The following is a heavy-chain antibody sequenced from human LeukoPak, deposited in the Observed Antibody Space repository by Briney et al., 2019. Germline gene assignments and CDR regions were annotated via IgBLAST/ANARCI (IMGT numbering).Heavy chain of an antibody. Sequence: SETLSLTCSVYGVSVNGYYWSWIRQPPGKGLEWIGEINHSGTTNYNPSLKSRVTMSLDTSTNQFSLRLNSVTAADTAVYYCARVPLRFLEPFDYWGQGTLVTVSS. V-gene: IGHV4-34*01. CDR3: ARVPLRFLEPFDY. D-gene: IGHD3-3*01. J-gene: IGHJ4*02. CDR2: INHSGTT. CDR1: GVSVNGYY.